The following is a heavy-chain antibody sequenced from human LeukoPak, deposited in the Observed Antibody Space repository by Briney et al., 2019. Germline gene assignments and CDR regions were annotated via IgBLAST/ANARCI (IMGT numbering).Heavy chain of an antibody. CDR1: GFTFSSYA. CDR3: AKSGASSWYFDY. CDR2: ISGSGGST. Sequence: GSLRLSCAASGFTFSSYAMSWVRQAPGKGLEWVSAISGSGGSTYYADSVKGRFTISRDNSKNTLYLQMNSLRAEDTAVYYCAKSGASSWYFDYWGQGTLVTVSP. D-gene: IGHD6-13*01. V-gene: IGHV3-23*01. J-gene: IGHJ4*02.